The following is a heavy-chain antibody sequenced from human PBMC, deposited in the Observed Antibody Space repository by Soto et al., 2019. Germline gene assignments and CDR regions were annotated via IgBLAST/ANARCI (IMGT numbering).Heavy chain of an antibody. J-gene: IGHJ4*02. CDR2: IIPIFGTA. V-gene: IGHV1-69*13. CDR3: AASNYYDSRGYHFGY. Sequence: GASVKVSCEASGGSFRSCAMCWVRQENGQGLEWMGGIIPIFGTANYAQKFQGRVTITADESTSTAYMELSSLRSEDTAVYYCAASNYYDSRGYHFGYWGQGTLVTVSS. D-gene: IGHD3-22*01. CDR1: GGSFRSCA.